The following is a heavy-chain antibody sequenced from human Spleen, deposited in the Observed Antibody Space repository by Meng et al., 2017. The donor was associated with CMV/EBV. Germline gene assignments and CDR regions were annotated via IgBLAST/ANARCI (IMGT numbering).Heavy chain of an antibody. CDR2: INGKGRSI. CDR3: ARDRSGQVPDYGMDV. J-gene: IGHJ6*02. V-gene: IGHV3-20*04. CDR1: GFTFGDYG. D-gene: IGHD6-25*01. Sequence: GESLKISCAASGFTFGDYGMGWVRQAPGKGLEWVSGINGKGRSIGYADSVKGRFTISRDISTNTVYLQMNSLRPADTAVYYCARDRSGQVPDYGMDVWGQGTTVTVSS.